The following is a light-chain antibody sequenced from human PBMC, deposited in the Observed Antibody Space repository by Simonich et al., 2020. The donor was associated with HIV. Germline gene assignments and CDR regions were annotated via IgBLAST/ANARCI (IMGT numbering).Light chain of an antibody. V-gene: IGKV4-1*01. CDR3: QQYYSTPPT. J-gene: IGKJ1*01. CDR1: RNILYNSNNKNY. Sequence: DIVMTQSPDSLAVSLGERATINCKSSRNILYNSNNKNYLAWYQQKPGQPPNLLIYWASTRESGVPDRFNGSGSGTDFTLTISSLQAEDVAVYYCQQYYSTPPTFGQGTKVEIK. CDR2: WAS.